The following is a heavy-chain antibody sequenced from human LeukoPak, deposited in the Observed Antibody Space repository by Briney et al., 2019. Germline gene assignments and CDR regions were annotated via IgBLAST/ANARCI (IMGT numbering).Heavy chain of an antibody. J-gene: IGHJ4*02. Sequence: ASVRVSCKASGYTFTSYAMHWVRQAPGQRLEWMGWINAGNGNTKYSQKFQGRVTITRDTSASTAYMELSSLRSEDTAVYYCARDPPSSTGGGYWGQGTLVTVSS. CDR3: ARDPPSSTGGGY. CDR2: INAGNGNT. D-gene: IGHD6-13*01. CDR1: GYTFTSYA. V-gene: IGHV1-3*01.